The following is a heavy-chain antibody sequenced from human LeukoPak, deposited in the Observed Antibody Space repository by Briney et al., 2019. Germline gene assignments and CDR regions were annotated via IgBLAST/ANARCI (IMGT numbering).Heavy chain of an antibody. CDR3: TTYTVGATTSHFDY. CDR1: GFTFSNAW. D-gene: IGHD1-26*01. CDR2: IKSKTDGGTT. Sequence: PGGSLRLSCAASGFTFSNAWMSWARQAPGTGLEWVDRIKSKTDGGTTDYAAPVKGRFTISRDDSKNTMYLQMHSLKTEDTAVYYCTTYTVGATTSHFDYWGQGTLVTVSS. V-gene: IGHV3-15*01. J-gene: IGHJ4*02.